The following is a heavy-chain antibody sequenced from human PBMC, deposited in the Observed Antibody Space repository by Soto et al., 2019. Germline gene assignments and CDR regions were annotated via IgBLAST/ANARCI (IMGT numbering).Heavy chain of an antibody. CDR3: ARICDILTEIFRYFDY. CDR1: GFTFSSYS. CDR2: ISSSSSYI. D-gene: IGHD3-9*01. V-gene: IGHV3-21*01. Sequence: GGSLRLSCAASGFTFSSYSMKWVRQAPGKGLEWVSSISSSSSYIYYADSVKGRFTISRDNAKNSLYLQMNSLRAEDTAVYYCARICDILTEIFRYFDYWGQGTLVTVSS. J-gene: IGHJ4*02.